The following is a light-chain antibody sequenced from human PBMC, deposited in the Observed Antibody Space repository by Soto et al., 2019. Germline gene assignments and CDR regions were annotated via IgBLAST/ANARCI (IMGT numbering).Light chain of an antibody. CDR1: SSNIGAGYD. CDR3: HSYDRSLSGSV. V-gene: IGLV1-40*01. CDR2: ANN. J-gene: IGLJ3*02. Sequence: QSVLTQPPSVSGAPGQRVTIYCSGGSSNIGAGYDVHWYQQLPETAPKLLIYANNIRPSGVPDRFSGSKSGTSASLAITGLQAEDEADYYCHSYDRSLSGSVFGGGTKLTVL.